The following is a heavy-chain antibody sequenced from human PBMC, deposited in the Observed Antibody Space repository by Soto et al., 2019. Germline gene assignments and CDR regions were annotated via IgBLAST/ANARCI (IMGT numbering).Heavy chain of an antibody. CDR2: IIPIFGTA. CDR3: ASPSTETYYYDSSGYPQDYFDY. CDR1: GGTFSIYA. V-gene: IGHV1-69*13. J-gene: IGHJ4*02. Sequence: SVKVSCKASGGTFSIYAISWVRQAPGQGLEWMGGIIPIFGTANYAQKFQGRVTITADESTSTAYMELSSLRSEDTAVYYCASPSTETYYYDSSGYPQDYFDYWGQGTLVTVSS. D-gene: IGHD3-22*01.